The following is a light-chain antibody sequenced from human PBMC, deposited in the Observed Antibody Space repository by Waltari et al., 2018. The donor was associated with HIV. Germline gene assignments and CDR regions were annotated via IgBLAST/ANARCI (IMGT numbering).Light chain of an antibody. CDR1: QSVDNK. CDR3: QQYKNWPPLT. J-gene: IGKJ1*01. CDR2: DAS. V-gene: IGKV3-15*01. Sequence: ETVMTQSPGTLSASPGERVALSCRASQSVDNKLAWSQQKPGQSPRLLVYDASTGAAGIPDRFSGSGSGTQFTLTITGLQSEDCAVYYCQQYKNWPPLTFGQGTKVEIK.